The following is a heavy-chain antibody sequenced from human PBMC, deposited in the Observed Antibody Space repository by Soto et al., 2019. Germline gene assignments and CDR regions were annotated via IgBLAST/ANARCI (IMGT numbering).Heavy chain of an antibody. CDR3: ARSFGVAAAGPFDY. CDR1: GGSFSGYD. J-gene: IGHJ4*02. CDR2: INHSGST. Sequence: SETLSLTCAVYGGSFSGYDGTWIRKPPGTGLEWIGEINHSGSTNYNPSLKSRVTISVDTSKNQFSLKLSSVTAADTAVYYCARSFGVAAAGPFDYWGQGTLVTVSS. D-gene: IGHD6-13*01. V-gene: IGHV4-34*01.